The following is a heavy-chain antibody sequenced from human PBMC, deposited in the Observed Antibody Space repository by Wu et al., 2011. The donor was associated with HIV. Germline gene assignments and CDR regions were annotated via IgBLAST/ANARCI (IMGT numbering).Heavy chain of an antibody. CDR3: ARDLHHYSNYPQSFDF. CDR2: ISGYNGDT. CDR1: GFTFPTYG. D-gene: IGHD4-11*01. Sequence: QVQLLQSGAEVKKPGASVKVSCKASGFTFPTYGISWVRQAPGQGLEWMGWISGYNGDTHYVPNLQDRVTITADTSTSTAYMELRGLRSDDTAVYYCARDLHHYSNYPQSFDFWAKGQWSPSL. V-gene: IGHV1-18*01. J-gene: IGHJ3*01.